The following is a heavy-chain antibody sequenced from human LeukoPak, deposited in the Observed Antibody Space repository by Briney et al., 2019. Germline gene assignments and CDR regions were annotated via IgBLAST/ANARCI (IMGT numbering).Heavy chain of an antibody. CDR3: ARGRDSSTYYYYYMDV. CDR2: MNPNSGNT. V-gene: IGHV1-8*03. Sequence: ASVKVSCKASGYTFTTYDINWVRRTPGQGLEWMGWMNPNSGNTGYAHKFQGRVTITRNTSISTAYMELSSLGSEDTAVYYCARGRDSSTYYYYYMDVWGKGTTVTVSS. J-gene: IGHJ6*03. D-gene: IGHD3-22*01. CDR1: GYTFTTYD.